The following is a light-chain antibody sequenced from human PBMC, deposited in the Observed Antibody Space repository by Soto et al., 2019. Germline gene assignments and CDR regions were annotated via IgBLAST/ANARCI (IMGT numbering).Light chain of an antibody. CDR1: NGRIASNY. V-gene: IGLV6-57*04. CDR3: QSYDKSSPSLV. Sequence: NFMLTQPHSVSESPGKTVTISCTRNNGRIASNYVQWYQQRPGSAPTTIIYEDKQRPSGVPDRFSGSVDSSSDSASLTISGLQTEDEAVYYCQSYDKSSPSLVFGGGTKVTVL. CDR2: EDK. J-gene: IGLJ2*01.